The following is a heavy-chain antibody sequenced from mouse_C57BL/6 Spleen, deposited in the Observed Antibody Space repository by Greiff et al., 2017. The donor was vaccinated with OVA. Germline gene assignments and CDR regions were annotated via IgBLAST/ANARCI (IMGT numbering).Heavy chain of an antibody. CDR1: GYTFTSFC. Sequence: QVQLKESGAELVKPGPSVRLSCKASGYTFTSFCMHWVKQRPGQGLEWIGMIHPNSGSTNYKNKFKSKATLTVDKSSSTAYMQLSSLTSEAAAVYYCAGYSFAYWGQGTLVTVSA. D-gene: IGHD2-3*01. CDR3: AGYSFAY. CDR2: IHPNSGST. J-gene: IGHJ3*01. V-gene: IGHV1-64*01.